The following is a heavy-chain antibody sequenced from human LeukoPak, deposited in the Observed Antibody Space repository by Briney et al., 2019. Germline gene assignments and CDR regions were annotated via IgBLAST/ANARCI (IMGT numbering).Heavy chain of an antibody. CDR3: ARGAPGY. CDR2: INHSGST. V-gene: IGHV4-39*07. Sequence: SETLSLTCTVSGGSISSSSYYWGWIRQPPGKGLEWIGEINHSGSTNYNPSLKSRVTISVDTSKNQFSLKLNSVTAADTAVYFCARGAPGYWGQGTLVTVSS. CDR1: GGSISSSSYY. J-gene: IGHJ4*02.